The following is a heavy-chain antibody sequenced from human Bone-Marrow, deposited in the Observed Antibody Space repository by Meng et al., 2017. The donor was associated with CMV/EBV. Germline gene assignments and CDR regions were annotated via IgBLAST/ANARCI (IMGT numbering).Heavy chain of an antibody. J-gene: IGHJ4*02. D-gene: IGHD3-10*01. CDR3: GRDSMQGGGFDY. V-gene: IGHV3-72*01. CDR1: GFTFSDHY. CDR2: TKTKTYNYNT. Sequence: GGSLRLSCAASGFTFSDHYMDWFRQAPGKGLQWISRTKTKTYNYNTQYAASVEGRFTVSRDDSKNSLYLQMNSLKTDDTAVYYCGRDSMQGGGFDYWGPGSRVTVSS.